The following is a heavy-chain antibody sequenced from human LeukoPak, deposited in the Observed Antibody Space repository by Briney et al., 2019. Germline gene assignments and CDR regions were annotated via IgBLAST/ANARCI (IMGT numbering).Heavy chain of an antibody. D-gene: IGHD4-17*01. CDR2: ITSKSYEGTT. Sequence: GGSLRLSCTASGFTFSTAFMNWVRQAPGKGLEWVARITSKSYEGTTDYAAPVKGRFTISRDDSKSTLYLQMNSLEIEDTAVYYCSTAFYGAPLAWGQGTLVTVSS. CDR3: STAFYGAPLA. V-gene: IGHV3-15*01. CDR1: GFTFSTAF. J-gene: IGHJ5*02.